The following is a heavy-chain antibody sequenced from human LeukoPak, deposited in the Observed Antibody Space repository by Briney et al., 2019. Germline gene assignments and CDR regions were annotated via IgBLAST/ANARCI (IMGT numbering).Heavy chain of an antibody. D-gene: IGHD3-22*01. V-gene: IGHV4-34*01. CDR1: GGSFSGYY. CDR3: ARHRTIYYDNSGYWV. Sequence: SETLSLTCAVYGGSFSGYYWSWIRQPPGKGLEWIGEINHSGSTNYNPSLKSRVTISVDTSKNQFSLKLSSVTAADTAVYYCARHRTIYYDNSGYWVWGQGTLVTVSS. CDR2: INHSGST. J-gene: IGHJ4*02.